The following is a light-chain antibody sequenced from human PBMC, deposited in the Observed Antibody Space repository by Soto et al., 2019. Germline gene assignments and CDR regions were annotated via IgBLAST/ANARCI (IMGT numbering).Light chain of an antibody. CDR3: CSYTTSSTYV. Sequence: VLTQPASVSGSPGQSIAISCTGTSSDVGGYNYVSWYQQHPGKAPKLMIYDVNNRPSGVSNRFSGSKSGNTASLTISGLQAEDEADYYCCSYTTSSTYVFGTGTKVTV. CDR2: DVN. J-gene: IGLJ1*01. CDR1: SSDVGGYNY. V-gene: IGLV2-14*03.